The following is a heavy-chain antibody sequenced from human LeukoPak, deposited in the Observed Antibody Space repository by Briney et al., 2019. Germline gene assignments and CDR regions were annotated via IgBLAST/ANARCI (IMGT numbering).Heavy chain of an antibody. CDR1: GFTFGTYS. J-gene: IGHJ4*02. D-gene: IGHD6-13*01. CDR2: ISSSSNTK. V-gene: IGHV3-48*01. Sequence: GGSLRLSCAASGFTFGTYSMNWVRQAPGKGLEWVSYISSSSNTKYYADFVKGRFTISRDSSKNTLYLQVNSLRAEDTAVYYCAKEGLGSSWYPNYFDYWGQGTLVTVSS. CDR3: AKEGLGSSWYPNYFDY.